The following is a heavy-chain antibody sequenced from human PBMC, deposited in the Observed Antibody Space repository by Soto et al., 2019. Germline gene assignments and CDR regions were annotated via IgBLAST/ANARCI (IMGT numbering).Heavy chain of an antibody. CDR1: GFTFSYYW. V-gene: IGHV3-74*01. D-gene: IGHD7-27*01. J-gene: IGHJ3*02. CDR2: IHSDGSST. Sequence: EVQLVESGGGLVQPGESLRLSCAASGFTFSYYWMHWVRQAPGKGLVWVSRIHSDGSSTTYADSVKGRFTISRDNARNTVYLEVNSLRVEDTAVYYCASGDRGAFDIWGQGTVVTVSS. CDR3: ASGDRGAFDI.